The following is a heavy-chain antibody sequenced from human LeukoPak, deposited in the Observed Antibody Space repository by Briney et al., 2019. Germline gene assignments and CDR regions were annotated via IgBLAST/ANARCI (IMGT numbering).Heavy chain of an antibody. J-gene: IGHJ6*03. D-gene: IGHD6-13*01. Sequence: SETLSLTCTVSGGSVRSATYYWSWIRQPPGKGLEWTAYIFYSGSTNYNPSLNRLITISVETSKNQFSLKLNSVTAADTAIYYCARVYSSSWDDQDYYYYMDVWGKGSTVTVSS. CDR1: GGSVRSATYY. V-gene: IGHV4-61*01. CDR2: IFYSGST. CDR3: ARVYSSSWDDQDYYYYMDV.